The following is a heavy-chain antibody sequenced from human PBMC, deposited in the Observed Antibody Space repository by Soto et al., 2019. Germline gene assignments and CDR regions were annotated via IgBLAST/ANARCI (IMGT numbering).Heavy chain of an antibody. Sequence: QVQLVQSGAEVKKPGASVKVSCKASGYTFTNFGISCVRQAPGQGLEWMVWIRAYNGNTNYERNFPGRVSINTDTSTSTSYMAVRSLRSDDTAVYYCAIGGTPIDYWGQGTRVTVYS. V-gene: IGHV1-18*01. CDR1: GYTFTNFG. CDR3: AIGGTPIDY. D-gene: IGHD3-16*01. J-gene: IGHJ4*02. CDR2: IRAYNGNT.